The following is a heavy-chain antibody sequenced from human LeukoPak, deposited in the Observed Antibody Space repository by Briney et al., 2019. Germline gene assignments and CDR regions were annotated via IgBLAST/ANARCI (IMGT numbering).Heavy chain of an antibody. Sequence: PGGSLRLSCAASGFTFSSYWMHWVRQAPGKGLVWVSRINSHGSSTSYADSVKGRFTISRDNAKNTLYLQMNRLSGEDMAVYYCARGIAARPDNWGQGTLVTVSS. CDR3: ARGIAARPDN. J-gene: IGHJ4*02. V-gene: IGHV3-74*01. CDR1: GFTFSSYW. CDR2: INSHGSST. D-gene: IGHD6-6*01.